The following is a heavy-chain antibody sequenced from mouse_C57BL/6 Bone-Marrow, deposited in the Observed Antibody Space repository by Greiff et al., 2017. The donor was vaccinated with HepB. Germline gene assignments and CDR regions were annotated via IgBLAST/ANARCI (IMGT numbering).Heavy chain of an antibody. CDR3: AGPGWEDRYFDV. J-gene: IGHJ1*03. D-gene: IGHD2-3*01. Sequence: EVHLVELGPGPVKPSQFLSLTCSVTGYSITSGYYWNWIRKFPGNKLEWMGYISYDGSNNYNPSLKNRISITRDTSKNQFILKLNSVTTEDTATYYGAGPGWEDRYFDVWGTGTTVTVSS. V-gene: IGHV3-6*01. CDR2: ISYDGSN. CDR1: GYSITSGYY.